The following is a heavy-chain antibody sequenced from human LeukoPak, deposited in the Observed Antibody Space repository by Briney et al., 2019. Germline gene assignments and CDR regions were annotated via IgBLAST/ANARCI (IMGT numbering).Heavy chain of an antibody. CDR3: ARDLSYSSSWYLGHLDY. V-gene: IGHV1-2*02. J-gene: IGHJ4*02. Sequence: ASVKVSCKASGYTFTGYYMHWVRQAPGQGLEWMGWINPNGGGTNYAQKFQGRVTMTRDTSISTAYMELSRLRSDDTAVYYCARDLSYSSSWYLGHLDYWGQGTLVTASA. CDR2: INPNGGGT. D-gene: IGHD6-13*01. CDR1: GYTFTGYY.